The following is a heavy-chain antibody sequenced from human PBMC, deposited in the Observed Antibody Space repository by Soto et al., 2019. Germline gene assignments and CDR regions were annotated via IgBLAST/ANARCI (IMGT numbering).Heavy chain of an antibody. Sequence: SETLSLTCVVSGGSFSTYYYNWIRQSPGKGLEWIGEINHSGSNNYSPSLKSRVTMSLDTSKNQFSLQLNSVTPEDTAVYYCARVRAWGYCSSTSCYTFYYYGMDVWGQGTTVTVSS. CDR1: GGSFSTYY. CDR3: ARVRAWGYCSSTSCYTFYYYGMDV. CDR2: INHSGSN. V-gene: IGHV4-34*01. D-gene: IGHD2-2*02. J-gene: IGHJ6*02.